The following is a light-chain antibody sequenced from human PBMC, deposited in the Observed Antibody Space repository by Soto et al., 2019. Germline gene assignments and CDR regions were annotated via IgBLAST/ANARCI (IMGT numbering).Light chain of an antibody. CDR3: CSYTGTYTSSV. J-gene: IGLJ1*01. V-gene: IGLV2-11*01. CDR1: ITDVGAYKY. CDR2: GVT. Sequence: QSPLTQPRSVSGSPGQSVTMSCTGTITDVGAYKYVSWYQQHPGKAPKLILYGVTKRPSGVPDRFSGSKSGNTASLTISALQAEDEADYYCCSYTGTYTSSVFGTGTKVTVL.